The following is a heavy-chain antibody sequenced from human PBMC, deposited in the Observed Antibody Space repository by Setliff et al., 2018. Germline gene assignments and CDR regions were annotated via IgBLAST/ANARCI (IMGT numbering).Heavy chain of an antibody. J-gene: IGHJ6*03. CDR1: GYTFSTYG. Sequence: ASVKVSCKASGYTFSTYGLHWVRQAPGQGPEWMGMIITNTGKTSYAQKFQGRVTMTTDTSTGTGYMELRSLRSDDTAVYYCAREGVDIRSSTDYRYYMDVWGKGTTVTVSS. V-gene: IGHV1-18*01. CDR2: IITNTGKT. CDR3: AREGVDIRSSTDYRYYMDV. D-gene: IGHD5-12*01.